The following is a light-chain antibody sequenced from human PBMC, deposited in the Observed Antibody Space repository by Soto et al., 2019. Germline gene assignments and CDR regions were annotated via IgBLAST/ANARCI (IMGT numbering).Light chain of an antibody. CDR1: QSITTY. CDR2: AAF. Sequence: DIQMTQSPSSLSASIGDRVTITCRASQSITTYLNWYQQKPGKAPNLLIHAAFSLRSGVPSRFSGSGSGTDFTLTISSLQPEDFATYYCQQSYSTPYTFGQGTKLEI. V-gene: IGKV1-39*01. J-gene: IGKJ2*01. CDR3: QQSYSTPYT.